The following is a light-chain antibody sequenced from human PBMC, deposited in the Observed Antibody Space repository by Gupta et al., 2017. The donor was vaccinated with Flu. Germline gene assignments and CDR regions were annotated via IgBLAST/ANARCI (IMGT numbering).Light chain of an antibody. J-gene: IGKJ1*01. V-gene: IGKV3-11*01. CDR2: DAS. Sequence: EAVLTQSPGTLSLSPGERATLSCRASQNINNSIAWYQQKPGQAPRLLIYDASNRAAGTPRRFSGSGSGTNFTLTSISRQNEDSAIYYGHQRGKWPAFGQGTKLEIK. CDR3: HQRGKWPA. CDR1: QNINNS.